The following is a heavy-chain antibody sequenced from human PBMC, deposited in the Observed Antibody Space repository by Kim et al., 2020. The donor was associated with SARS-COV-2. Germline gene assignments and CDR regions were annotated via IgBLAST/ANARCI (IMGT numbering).Heavy chain of an antibody. V-gene: IGHV3-33*06. CDR3: AKDYGDYVEYFQH. D-gene: IGHD4-17*01. Sequence: GGSLRLSCAASGFTFSSYGMHWVRQAPGKGLEWVAVIWYDGSNKYYADSVKGRFTISRDNSKNTLYLQMNSLRAEDTAVYYCAKDYGDYVEYFQHWGQGTLVTVSS. J-gene: IGHJ1*01. CDR1: GFTFSSYG. CDR2: IWYDGSNK.